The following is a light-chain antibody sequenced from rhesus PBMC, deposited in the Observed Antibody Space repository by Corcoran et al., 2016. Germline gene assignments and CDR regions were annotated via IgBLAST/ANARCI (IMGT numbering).Light chain of an antibody. V-gene: IGKV1-36*02. CDR1: QDIRDY. CDR2: AAS. Sequence: DIQMTQSPSSLSASVGDRVTISCRASQDIRDYLNWYQQKPGKAPKRLIYAASSLESGVPLRFSGSGSGTYFTLTISSLQPEDFAAYYFQQYNSFPYSFGQGTKVEIK. CDR3: QQYNSFPYS. J-gene: IGKJ2*01.